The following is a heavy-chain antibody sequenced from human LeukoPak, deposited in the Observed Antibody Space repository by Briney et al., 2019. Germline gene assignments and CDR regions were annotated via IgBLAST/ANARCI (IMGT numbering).Heavy chain of an antibody. CDR3: ARHSSGVYGMDV. CDR1: GFTFSSYW. V-gene: IGHV3-74*01. J-gene: IGHJ6*02. Sequence: GGSLRLSCAASGFTFSSYWMHWVRQAPGKGLVWVSRINSDGSSTSYADSVKGRFTISRDNAKNTLYLQMNSPRAEDMAVYYCARHSSGVYGMDVWGQGTTVTVSS. CDR2: INSDGSST. D-gene: IGHD6-19*01.